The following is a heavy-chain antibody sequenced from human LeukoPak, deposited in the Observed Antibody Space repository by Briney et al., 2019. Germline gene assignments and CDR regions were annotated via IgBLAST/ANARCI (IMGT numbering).Heavy chain of an antibody. CDR1: GFTFSSYS. Sequence: PGGSLRLSCAASGFTFSSYSMNWVRQAPGKGLEWVSSISSSSSYIYYADSVKGRFTISRDNAKNSLYLQMNSLRAEDTAVYYCARDGWFGESYCDYWGQGTLVTVSS. J-gene: IGHJ4*02. V-gene: IGHV3-21*01. CDR3: ARDGWFGESYCDY. D-gene: IGHD3-10*01. CDR2: ISSSSSYI.